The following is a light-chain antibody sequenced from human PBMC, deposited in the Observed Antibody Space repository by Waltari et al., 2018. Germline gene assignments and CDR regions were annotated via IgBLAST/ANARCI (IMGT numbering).Light chain of an antibody. CDR2: GTS. CDR3: QQANSFPRN. Sequence: DIQMTQSPSSVSASVGDRVTITCRASQGIGSWLVWYQQKPGEAPKLLIYGTSTLKSGVPSRFSGSGSGTDFTLTFSSLQPEDCATYYCQQANSFPRNFGQGTRVDIK. V-gene: IGKV1-12*01. CDR1: QGIGSW. J-gene: IGKJ5*01.